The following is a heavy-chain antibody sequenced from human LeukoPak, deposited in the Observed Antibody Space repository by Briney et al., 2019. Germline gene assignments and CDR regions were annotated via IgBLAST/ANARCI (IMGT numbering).Heavy chain of an antibody. CDR1: GFTFSSYA. V-gene: IGHV3-23*01. Sequence: PGGSLRLSCAASGFTFSSYAMSWVRQAPGKGLECVSAISGSGGSTYYADSVKGRFTISRDNSKNTLYLQMNSLRAEDTAVYYCARTMVRGVIITGSAFDIWGQGTMVTVSS. CDR3: ARTMVRGVIITGSAFDI. D-gene: IGHD3-10*01. J-gene: IGHJ3*02. CDR2: ISGSGGST.